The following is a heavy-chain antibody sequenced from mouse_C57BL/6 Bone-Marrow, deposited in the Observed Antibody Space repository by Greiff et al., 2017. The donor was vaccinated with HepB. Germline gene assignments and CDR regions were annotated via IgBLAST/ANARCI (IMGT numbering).Heavy chain of an antibody. CDR1: GYTFTDYY. D-gene: IGHD2-4*01. CDR2: INPYNGGT. J-gene: IGHJ3*01. V-gene: IGHV1-19*01. CDR3: ASRGDYDGFAY. Sequence: EVQLQQSGPVLVKPGASVKMSCKASGYTFTDYYMNWVKQSHGKSLEWIGVINPYNGGTSYNQKFKGKATLTVDKSSSTAYMELNSLTSEDSAVYYCASRGDYDGFAYWGQGTLVTVSA.